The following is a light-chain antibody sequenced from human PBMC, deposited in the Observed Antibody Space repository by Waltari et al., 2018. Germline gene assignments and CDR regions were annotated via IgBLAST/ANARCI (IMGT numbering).Light chain of an antibody. J-gene: IGKJ5*01. CDR1: QNVTTY. CDR3: QQYNNWPIT. CDR2: RAS. Sequence: EIVMTQSPATLSVSPGERATLSCRASQNVTTYLAWYQQKPGQAPRLLIHRASIRATDIPGRFSGSGSGTEFTLTISSLQSEDFAVYYCQQYNNWPITFGQGTRLEIK. V-gene: IGKV3-15*01.